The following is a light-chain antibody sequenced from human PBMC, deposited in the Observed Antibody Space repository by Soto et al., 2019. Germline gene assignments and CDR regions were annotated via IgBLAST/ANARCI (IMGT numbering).Light chain of an antibody. J-gene: IGLJ1*01. CDR3: QSYDRGLTAYV. CDR1: SSNIGAGYE. Sequence: QSVLTQPPSVSGARGQRVTISGTGTSSNIGAGYEVHWYHQLPGTAPKFLVSGNDNRPSGVPDRLSASKSGTSGSLAITGLQAEDEGHYYCQSYDRGLTAYVFGTGTKVTVL. CDR2: GND. V-gene: IGLV1-40*01.